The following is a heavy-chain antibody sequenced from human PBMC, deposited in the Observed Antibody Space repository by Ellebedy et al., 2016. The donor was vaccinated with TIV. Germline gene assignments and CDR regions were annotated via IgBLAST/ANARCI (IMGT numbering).Heavy chain of an antibody. V-gene: IGHV3-13*01. J-gene: IGHJ4*02. CDR3: ARATAGFDY. CDR2: IGTAGDT. CDR1: GFTLSSYD. D-gene: IGHD1-1*01. Sequence: PGGSLRLSCAASGFTLSSYDMHLVRQGTGKGLEWVSGIGTAGDTYYPGSVTGRFTISRENAKKSLYLQMNSLRDEDTAVYYCARATAGFDYWGQGTLVTVSS.